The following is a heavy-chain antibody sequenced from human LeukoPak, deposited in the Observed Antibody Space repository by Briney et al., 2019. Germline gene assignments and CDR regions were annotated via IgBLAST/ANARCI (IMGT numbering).Heavy chain of an antibody. J-gene: IGHJ4*02. CDR3: ARHEFAWELVGY. CDR1: GGSISSSSDY. D-gene: IGHD1-26*01. Sequence: SETLSLTCTVSGGSISSSSDYWGWIRQPPGKGLEWIGSISYSVNTYYNPSLKSRVTISVDTSKNQFSLKLSSVTAADTAVYYCARHEFAWELVGYWGQGTLVTVSS. V-gene: IGHV4-39*01. CDR2: ISYSVNT.